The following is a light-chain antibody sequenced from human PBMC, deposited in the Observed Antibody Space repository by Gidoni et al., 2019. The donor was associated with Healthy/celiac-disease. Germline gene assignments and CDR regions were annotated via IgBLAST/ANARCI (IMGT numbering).Light chain of an antibody. CDR1: RNIGNW. J-gene: IGKJ1*01. CDR2: KAS. V-gene: IGKV1-5*03. Sequence: IPMTQSPSALSLSVGDTVTITCRASRNIGNWLAWYQQKPGKAPKLLVYKASVLQTGVPLRFSGTGYGTEFTLTINSLQPDDFATYYCQQHNTYWTFGLGTKVEMK. CDR3: QQHNTYWT.